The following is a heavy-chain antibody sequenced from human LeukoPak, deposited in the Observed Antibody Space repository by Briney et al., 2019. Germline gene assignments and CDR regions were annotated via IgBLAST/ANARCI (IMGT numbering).Heavy chain of an antibody. D-gene: IGHD3-10*01. V-gene: IGHV1-8*01. CDR2: SNPNSGNT. CDR3: ARGDHRQFGELSVGLYYYGLDV. CDR1: GYIFTSYD. Sequence: ASVKVSCKPSGYIFTSYDINWVRQATGQGLEWMGWSNPNSGNTGYAQKFQGRVTMTTNTSKGTAYMELRNLRSEDTAVYYCARGDHRQFGELSVGLYYYGLDVWGQGSPVTVSS. J-gene: IGHJ6*02.